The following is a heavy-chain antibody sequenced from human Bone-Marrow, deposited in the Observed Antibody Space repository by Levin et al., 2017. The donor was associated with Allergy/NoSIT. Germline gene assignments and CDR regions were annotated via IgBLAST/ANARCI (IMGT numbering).Heavy chain of an antibody. D-gene: IGHD5-24*01. V-gene: IGHV5-51*01. CDR3: ARPSADGDGSDFDF. CDR2: IYPGDSDI. Sequence: RGESLKISCKGSGYTFTSYWIGWVRQMPGKGLEWMGIIYPGDSDIKYSPSFEGQVVFSADTSINTAYLQWHSLKTSDTGTYFCARPSADGDGSDFDFWGQGTQVIVS. CDR1: GYTFTSYW. J-gene: IGHJ4*02.